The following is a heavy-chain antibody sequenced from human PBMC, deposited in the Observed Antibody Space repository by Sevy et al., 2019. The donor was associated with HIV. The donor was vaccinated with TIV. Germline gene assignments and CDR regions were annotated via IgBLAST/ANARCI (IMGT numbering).Heavy chain of an antibody. CDR3: ARRNDFDI. CDR2: VYYTGGT. CDR1: GGSINSDH. V-gene: IGHV4-59*08. Sequence: SETLSLTCTVSGGSINSDHWNWIRQPPGKGLEWIGYVYYTGGTNYNPSLKNRVTISVDRTMNQFSLKLTSVTAAETAVYYCARRNDFDIWGQGTMVTVSS. J-gene: IGHJ3*02.